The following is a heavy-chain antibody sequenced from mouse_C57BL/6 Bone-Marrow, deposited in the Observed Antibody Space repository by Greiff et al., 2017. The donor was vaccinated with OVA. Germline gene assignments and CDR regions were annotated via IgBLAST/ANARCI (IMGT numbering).Heavy chain of an antibody. Sequence: VMLVESGAELVRPGTSVKMSCKASGYTFTNYWIGWAKQRPGHGLEWIGDIYPGGGYTNYNEKFKGKATLTADKSSSTAYMQFSSLTSEDSAIYYCARSRTGTVWYFDVWGTGTTVTVSS. J-gene: IGHJ1*03. CDR3: ARSRTGTVWYFDV. CDR1: GYTFTNYW. CDR2: IYPGGGYT. V-gene: IGHV1-63*01. D-gene: IGHD4-1*01.